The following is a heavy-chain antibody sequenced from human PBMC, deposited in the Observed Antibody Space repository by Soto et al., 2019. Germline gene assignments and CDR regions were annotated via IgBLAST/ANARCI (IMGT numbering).Heavy chain of an antibody. V-gene: IGHV4-4*07. J-gene: IGHJ4*02. Sequence: QVQLQESGPGLVKPLETLSLTCTVSGGSITSYRWSWIRQSAGKGLEWIGRINTSGNTHYNPSLKSRVTMSIDTSRNQFFLTVNSVTAADSAVYYCARESGDNWDYEAYWGQGTPVTVSS. CDR2: INTSGNT. CDR1: GGSITSYR. CDR3: ARESGDNWDYEAY. D-gene: IGHD1-7*01.